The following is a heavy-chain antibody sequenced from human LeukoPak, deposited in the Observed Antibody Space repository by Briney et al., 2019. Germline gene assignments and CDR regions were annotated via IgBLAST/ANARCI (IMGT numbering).Heavy chain of an antibody. D-gene: IGHD2-2*01. CDR2: IRSDGSIK. CDR3: AKDVPAAYFDY. Sequence: GGSLRLSCEASGFTFSNYAMSWVRQAPGKGLEWVAFIRSDGSIKYHADSVKGRFTISRDNSKNTLYLQVNSLRAEDTAVYFCAKDVPAAYFDYWGQGTLVTVSS. V-gene: IGHV3-30*02. CDR1: GFTFSNYA. J-gene: IGHJ4*02.